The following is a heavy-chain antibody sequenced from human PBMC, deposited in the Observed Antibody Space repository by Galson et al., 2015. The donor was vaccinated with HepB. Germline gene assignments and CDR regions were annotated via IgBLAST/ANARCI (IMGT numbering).Heavy chain of an antibody. J-gene: IGHJ3*02. D-gene: IGHD4-11*01. CDR3: ARVRDYSTDAFDI. V-gene: IGHV3-74*01. CDR1: GFTFSGYW. Sequence: SLRLSCAASGFTFSGYWMHWVRQAPGKGLVWVSRINSDGSSTSYADSVKGRFTISRDNAKNTLYLQMNSLRAEDTAVYYCARVRDYSTDAFDIWGQGTMVTVSS. CDR2: INSDGSST.